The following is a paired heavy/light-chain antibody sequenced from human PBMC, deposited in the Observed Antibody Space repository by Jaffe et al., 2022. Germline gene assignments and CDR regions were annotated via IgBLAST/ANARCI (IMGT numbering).Light chain of an antibody. CDR3: QSYDTSLSVVV. Sequence: QSVLTQPPSVSGAPGQRVTISCTGSSSNIGAGYDVHWYQHLPGSAPKLLIYGNNNRPSGVPDRFSGSKSGTSGSLAITGLQAEDEADYYCQSYDTSLSVVVFGGGTKLTVL. J-gene: IGLJ2*01. CDR1: SSNIGAGYD. V-gene: IGLV1-40*01. CDR2: GNN.
Heavy chain of an antibody. D-gene: IGHD1-1*01. J-gene: IGHJ4*02. Sequence: EVQLVESGGGLVQPGGSLRLSCAASGFTFSSYEINWVRQAPGKGLEWVSYIGRSGSTIYYADSVKGRFTISRDNAKNSLYLQINSLRAEDTAVYYCARMGLDALYYFDYWGQGTLVTVSS. CDR3: ARMGLDALYYFDY. CDR1: GFTFSSYE. CDR2: IGRSGSTI. V-gene: IGHV3-48*03.